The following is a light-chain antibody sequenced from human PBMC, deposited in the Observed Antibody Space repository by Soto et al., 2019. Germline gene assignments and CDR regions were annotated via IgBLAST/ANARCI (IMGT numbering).Light chain of an antibody. CDR2: EVS. CDR3: SSYTSSSTL. CDR1: SSDVGGYNY. Sequence: QSALTQPASVSGSPGQSITISCTGTSSDVGGYNYVSWYQQHPGKAPKLMIYEVSNRPSGVSNRFSGSKSGNTASLTISGLQAEDEADYYCSSYTSSSTLFGTGIKLTVL. J-gene: IGLJ1*01. V-gene: IGLV2-14*01.